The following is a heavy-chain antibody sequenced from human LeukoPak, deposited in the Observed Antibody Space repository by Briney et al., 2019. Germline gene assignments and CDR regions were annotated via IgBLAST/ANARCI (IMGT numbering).Heavy chain of an antibody. CDR2: IYSGGSS. J-gene: IGHJ6*02. V-gene: IGHV4-39*07. CDR1: GGSISSSSYY. Sequence: SETLSLTCTVSGGSISSSSYYWGWIRQPPGKELEWIGSIYSGGSSYYNPSLKSRVTISVDTSKNQFSLKLSSVTAADTAVYYCARGRYYYGSGIYGMDVWGQGTTVTVSS. D-gene: IGHD3-10*01. CDR3: ARGRYYYGSGIYGMDV.